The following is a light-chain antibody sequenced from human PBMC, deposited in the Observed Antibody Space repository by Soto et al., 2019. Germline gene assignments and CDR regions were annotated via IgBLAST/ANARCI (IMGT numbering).Light chain of an antibody. Sequence: QSVLTQPPSASGTPGQRVTISCSGSSSNIGSNTVNWYQQLPGTAPKLLIYSNNQRPSGVPDRFSGSKSGTSASLAISWLQSEGEGDYYCAAWDDSLNGHVVFGGGTKLTVL. CDR1: SSNIGSNT. J-gene: IGLJ2*01. V-gene: IGLV1-44*01. CDR2: SNN. CDR3: AAWDDSLNGHVV.